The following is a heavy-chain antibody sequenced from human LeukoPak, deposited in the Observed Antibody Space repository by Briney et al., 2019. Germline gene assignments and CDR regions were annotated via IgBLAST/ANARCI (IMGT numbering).Heavy chain of an antibody. CDR1: GFTFSSYG. D-gene: IGHD5-12*01. J-gene: IGHJ4*02. CDR3: AKARGYDHNYFDY. CDR2: ISYDGSNK. V-gene: IGHV3-30*18. Sequence: GRSLRLSCAASGFTFSSYGMHWVRQAPGKGLEWVAVISYDGSNKYYADSVKGRFTISRDNSKNTLYLQMNSLRAEDTAVYYCAKARGYDHNYFDYWGQGTLVTVSS.